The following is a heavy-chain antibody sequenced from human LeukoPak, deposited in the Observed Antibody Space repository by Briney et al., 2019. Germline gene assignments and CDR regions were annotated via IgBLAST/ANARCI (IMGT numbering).Heavy chain of an antibody. J-gene: IGHJ4*02. CDR3: ARHSSSWYSGFDY. CDR1: GGSISSYY. CDR2: IYTSGST. Sequence: PSETLSLTCTVSGGSISSYYWSWLRQPPGKGLEGIGYIYTSGSTNYNPSLKSRVTISVDTSKNQFSLKLSSVTAADTAVYYCARHSSSWYSGFDYWGRGTLVTVSS. V-gene: IGHV4-4*09. D-gene: IGHD6-13*01.